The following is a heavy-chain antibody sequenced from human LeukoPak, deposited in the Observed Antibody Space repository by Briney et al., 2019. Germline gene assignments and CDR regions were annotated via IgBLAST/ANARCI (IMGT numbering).Heavy chain of an antibody. CDR3: ARGDTAMVRDDGYYGMDV. V-gene: IGHV1-24*01. J-gene: IGHJ6*02. Sequence: AASVKVSCKVSGYTLTELSMHWVRQAPGKGLEWMGGFDPEDGETIYAQKFQGRVTMTEDTSTDTAYMELSSLRSEDTAVYYCARGDTAMVRDDGYYGMDVWGQGTTVTVSS. CDR2: FDPEDGET. CDR1: GYTLTELS. D-gene: IGHD5-18*01.